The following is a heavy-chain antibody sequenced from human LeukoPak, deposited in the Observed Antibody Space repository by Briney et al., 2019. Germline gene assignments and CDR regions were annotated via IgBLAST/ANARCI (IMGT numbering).Heavy chain of an antibody. CDR3: ASRYVSSEVVIIPTAKNNWFDP. V-gene: IGHV4-34*01. Sequence: SETLSLTCAVYGGSFSGYYWSWIRQPPGKGLEWIGEINHSGSTNYNPSLKSRVTISVDTSKNQFSLKLSSATAADTAVYYCASRYVSSEVVIIPTAKNNWFDPWGQGTLVTVSS. D-gene: IGHD3-3*01. J-gene: IGHJ5*02. CDR1: GGSFSGYY. CDR2: INHSGST.